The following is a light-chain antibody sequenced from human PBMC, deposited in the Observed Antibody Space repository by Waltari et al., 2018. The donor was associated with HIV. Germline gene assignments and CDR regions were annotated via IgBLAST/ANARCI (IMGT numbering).Light chain of an antibody. CDR2: ENN. V-gene: IGLV1-51*02. J-gene: IGLJ2*01. CDR1: SSNIGNNY. Sequence: QSVLTQPPSVSAAPGQKVTISCSGSSSNIGNNYVSWYQQRPGTAPKPLIYENNKRPSGIPDRFAGSKSGTSATLGITGLQTGDEADYYCGTWDSSLSAVVFGGGTKLTVL. CDR3: GTWDSSLSAVV.